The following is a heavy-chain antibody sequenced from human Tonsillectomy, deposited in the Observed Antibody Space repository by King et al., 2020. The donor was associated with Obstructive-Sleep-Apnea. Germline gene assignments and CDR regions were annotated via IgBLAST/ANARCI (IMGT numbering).Heavy chain of an antibody. CDR1: GGSISYYY. Sequence: VQLQESGPGLVKPSETLSLTCTVSGGSISYYYWSWIRQPPGKGLEWIGYIFSSGSTNYNPSLKSRVTISVDTSKNQFSLKLVSVTAADTAVYYCARGFGGLDYWGQGTLVTVSS. D-gene: IGHD3-16*01. CDR3: ARGFGGLDY. V-gene: IGHV4-59*08. J-gene: IGHJ4*02. CDR2: IFSSGST.